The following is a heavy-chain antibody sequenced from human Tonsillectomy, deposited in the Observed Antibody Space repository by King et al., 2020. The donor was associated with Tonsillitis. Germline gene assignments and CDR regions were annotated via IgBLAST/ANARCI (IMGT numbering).Heavy chain of an antibody. Sequence: VQLVESGGGLVQPGGSLRLSWAASGFTFSSYDMYWVRQATGEGLEWVSAVATTGDTYYPPSVKGRFTISRENAKNSLYLQMNSLRAGDTAVYYCARIRLGGGYFDYWGQGTLVTVSS. D-gene: IGHD3-22*01. CDR2: VATTGDT. V-gene: IGHV3-13*01. J-gene: IGHJ4*02. CDR1: GFTFSSYD. CDR3: ARIRLGGGYFDY.